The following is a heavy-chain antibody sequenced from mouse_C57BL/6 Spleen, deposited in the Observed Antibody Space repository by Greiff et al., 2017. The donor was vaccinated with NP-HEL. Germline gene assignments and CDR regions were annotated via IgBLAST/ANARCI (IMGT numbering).Heavy chain of an antibody. CDR3: ARNWVHWYFDV. CDR2: ISSGSSTI. CDR1: GFTFSDYG. J-gene: IGHJ1*03. Sequence: EVMLVESGGGLVKPGGSLKLSCAASGFTFSDYGMHWVRQAPEKGLEWVAYISSGSSTIYYADTVKGRFTISRDKSKNTLFLQMTSLRSEDTAMYYCARNWVHWYFDVWGTGTTVTVSS. V-gene: IGHV5-17*01. D-gene: IGHD4-1*01.